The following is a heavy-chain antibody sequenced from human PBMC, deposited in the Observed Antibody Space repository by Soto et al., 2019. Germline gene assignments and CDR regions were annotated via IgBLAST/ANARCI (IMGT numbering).Heavy chain of an antibody. CDR1: GGSISSYY. Sequence: QVQLQESGPGLVKPSETLSLTCRVSGGSISSYYWSWVRQPPGKGLECIGYTSYSGRTNYSPSLKSRVTISGDTYKKHFSLNLRSVTAADTAVYYCARGNYGDTAGGLDVWGQGTTVTVSS. J-gene: IGHJ6*02. D-gene: IGHD4-17*01. V-gene: IGHV4-59*01. CDR3: ARGNYGDTAGGLDV. CDR2: TSYSGRT.